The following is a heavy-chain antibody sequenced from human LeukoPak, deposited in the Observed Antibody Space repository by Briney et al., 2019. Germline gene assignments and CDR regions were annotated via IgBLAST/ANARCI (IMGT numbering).Heavy chain of an antibody. CDR2: ISGSGGST. Sequence: GGSLRLSCAASGFTFSSYAMSWVRQAPGKGLEWVSAISGSGGSTYYADSVKGRFTISRDNSKNTLYLQMNSLRAEDTAVYYCAKPGNFGVVIPVDYWGQGTLVTVSS. D-gene: IGHD3-3*01. J-gene: IGHJ4*02. CDR3: AKPGNFGVVIPVDY. V-gene: IGHV3-23*01. CDR1: GFTFSSYA.